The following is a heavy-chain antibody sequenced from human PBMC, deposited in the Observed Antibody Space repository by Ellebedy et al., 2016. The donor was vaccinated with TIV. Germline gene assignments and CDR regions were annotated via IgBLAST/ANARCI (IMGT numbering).Heavy chain of an antibody. Sequence: PGGSLRLSCAASGFTFSHYAMHRVRQAPGKGLEWVAVISYDGSDKYYADSVKGRFTISRDISKNTLYLQTNSLTVEDTAVYYCAKHGSNTFDNWGQGTLVTVST. CDR3: AKHGSNTFDN. V-gene: IGHV3-30*01. J-gene: IGHJ4*02. CDR1: GFTFSHYA. CDR2: ISYDGSDK. D-gene: IGHD4-11*01.